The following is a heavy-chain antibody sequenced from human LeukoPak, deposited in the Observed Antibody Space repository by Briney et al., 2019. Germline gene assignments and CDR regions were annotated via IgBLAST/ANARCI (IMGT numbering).Heavy chain of an antibody. D-gene: IGHD3-3*01. CDR3: ARSPVGAFDI. Sequence: SETLPLTCTVSGGSISSYYWSWIRQPPGKGLEWIGYIYYSGSTNYNPSLKSRVTISVDTSKNQFSLKLSSVTAADTAVYYCARSPVGAFDIWGQGTMVTVSS. J-gene: IGHJ3*02. V-gene: IGHV4-59*01. CDR1: GGSISSYY. CDR2: IYYSGST.